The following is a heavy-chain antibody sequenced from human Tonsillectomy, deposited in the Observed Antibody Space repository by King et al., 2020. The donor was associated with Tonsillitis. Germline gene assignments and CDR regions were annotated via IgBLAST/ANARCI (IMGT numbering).Heavy chain of an antibody. J-gene: IGHJ4*02. CDR2: IGGSGTIT. D-gene: IGHD6-19*01. Sequence: VQLVESGGALVQPGGSLRLSCAASGFTFSNYAMSWVRQAPGKGLEWVSDIGGSGTITYYADSVKGRFTISRDNSKNTLYLQMKSLRSEDTAVYYCAKSAMGWSNLDYWGQGTLVTVSS. CDR3: AKSAMGWSNLDY. CDR1: GFTFSNYA. V-gene: IGHV3-23*04.